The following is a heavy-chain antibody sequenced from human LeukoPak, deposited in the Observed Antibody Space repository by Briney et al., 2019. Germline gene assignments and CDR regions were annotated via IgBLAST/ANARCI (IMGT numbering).Heavy chain of an antibody. CDR3: ARDFTDYGDYGAFDY. CDR1: GFTFSSYA. J-gene: IGHJ4*02. V-gene: IGHV3-23*01. CDR2: ISGSGGST. D-gene: IGHD4-17*01. Sequence: GGSLRLSCAASGFTFSSYAMSWVRQAPGKGLEWVSAISGSGGSTYYADSVKGRFTISRDNSKNTLYLQTNSLRAEDTAVYYCARDFTDYGDYGAFDYWGQGTLVTVSS.